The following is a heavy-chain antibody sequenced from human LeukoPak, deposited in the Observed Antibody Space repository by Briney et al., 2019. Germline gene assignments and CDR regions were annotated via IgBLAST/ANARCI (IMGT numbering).Heavy chain of an antibody. Sequence: SETLSLTCTVSGGSISSYYWSWIRQPPGKGLEWSGYIYYSGSTNYNPSLKSRVTISVDTSKHQFSLKLSSVTAADTAVYYCAREGPNYDSSGYPPGSFDYWGQGTLVTVSS. CDR3: AREGPNYDSSGYPPGSFDY. D-gene: IGHD3-22*01. V-gene: IGHV4-59*01. CDR1: GGSISSYY. J-gene: IGHJ4*02. CDR2: IYYSGST.